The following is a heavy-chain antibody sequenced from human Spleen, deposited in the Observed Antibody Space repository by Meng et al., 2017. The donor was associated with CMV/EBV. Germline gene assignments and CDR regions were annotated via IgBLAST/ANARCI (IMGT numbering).Heavy chain of an antibody. CDR2: INWSGGST. CDR3: ARDYYDTSGTFDY. D-gene: IGHD3-16*01. V-gene: IGHV3-20*03. Sequence: ASGFSVDDYGMSWVRQAPGKGLEWVSGINWSGGSTSYADYVKGRFTISRDNVKNSLYLQMNSLRAEDTALYYCARDYYDTSGTFDYWGQGTLVTVSS. J-gene: IGHJ4*02. CDR1: GFSVDDYG.